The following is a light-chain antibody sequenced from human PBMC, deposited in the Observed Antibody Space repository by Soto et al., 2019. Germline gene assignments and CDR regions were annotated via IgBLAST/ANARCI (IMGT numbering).Light chain of an antibody. Sequence: EIVLTQSPATLSLSPGERATLSCRASQSVSRYLAWYQQKPGQAPRLLIYDASIRATGIPAMFSGSGSGTDFTLTISNLEPEDFAVYYCQHRSNWPPTFGGGTKVEVK. CDR3: QHRSNWPPT. J-gene: IGKJ4*01. V-gene: IGKV3-11*01. CDR2: DAS. CDR1: QSVSRY.